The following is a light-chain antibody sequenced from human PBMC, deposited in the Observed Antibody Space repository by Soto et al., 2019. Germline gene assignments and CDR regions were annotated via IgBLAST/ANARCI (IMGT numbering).Light chain of an antibody. CDR1: QSISSW. CDR2: KAS. J-gene: IGKJ1*01. CDR3: QQYGTSWT. V-gene: IGKV1-5*03. Sequence: DIRIPQSRSKGPASVGDRVTITVRASQSISSWLAWYQQKAGKAPKLLIYKASSLESGVPSRFSGSGCGTVFIAIISSLPSDDSATYYCQQYGTSWTFGQGTKVDIK.